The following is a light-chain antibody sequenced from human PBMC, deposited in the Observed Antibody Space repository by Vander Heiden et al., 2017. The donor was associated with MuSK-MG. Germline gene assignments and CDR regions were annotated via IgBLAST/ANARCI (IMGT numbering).Light chain of an antibody. J-gene: IGKJ2*01. V-gene: IGKV1-33*01. CDR1: QHISNY. CDR2: DVS. CDR3: LQDDNLTQT. Sequence: DLQMTQSPSSLSTSVGDRVTITCLATQHISNYLNWYQQKPGKVPKLLIYDVSNLLTGVPSRFSGSGSGTDLTLTISRLQPEDFATYYCLQDDNLTQTFGQGTRLEIK.